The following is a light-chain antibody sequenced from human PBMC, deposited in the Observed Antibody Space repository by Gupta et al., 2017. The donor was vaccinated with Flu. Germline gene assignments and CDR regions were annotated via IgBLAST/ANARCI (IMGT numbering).Light chain of an antibody. V-gene: IGKV3-11*01. Sequence: EIVLTQSPATLSLSPGERATLSCRASQSVSSYLAWYQQKPGQAPRLLIYDASNRATGIPDRFSGSGSGTDFTLTISSLEPEDFAVYYCQQRSNPFTFGPGTKVDIK. CDR1: QSVSSY. CDR2: DAS. CDR3: QQRSNPFT. J-gene: IGKJ3*01.